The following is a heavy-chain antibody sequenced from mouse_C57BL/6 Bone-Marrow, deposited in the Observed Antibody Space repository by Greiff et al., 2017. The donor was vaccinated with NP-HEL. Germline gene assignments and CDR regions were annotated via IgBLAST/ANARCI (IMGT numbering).Heavy chain of an antibody. Sequence: QVQLQQPGAELVRPGTSVKLSCKASGYTFTSYWMHWVKQRPGQGLEWIGVIDPSDSYTNYNQKFKGKATLTVDTSSSTAYMQLSSLTSGDSAVYYCARTDYGSPFAYWGQGTLVTVSA. D-gene: IGHD1-1*01. J-gene: IGHJ3*01. CDR3: ARTDYGSPFAY. CDR1: GYTFTSYW. CDR2: IDPSDSYT. V-gene: IGHV1-59*01.